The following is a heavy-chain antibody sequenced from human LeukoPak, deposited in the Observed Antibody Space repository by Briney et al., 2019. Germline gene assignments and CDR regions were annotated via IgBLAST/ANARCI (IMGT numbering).Heavy chain of an antibody. V-gene: IGHV3-74*01. CDR3: AKDGGYYFDY. J-gene: IGHJ4*02. CDR2: INGDGSDT. CDR1: GGSFSGYY. D-gene: IGHD2-15*01. Sequence: ETLSLTCTVYGGSFSGYYWSWIRQPPGKGLEWVSHINGDGSDTNYVDSVKGRFTISRDNAKNSLYLQMNSLRAEDTAFYYCAKDGGYYFDYWGQGTLVTVSS.